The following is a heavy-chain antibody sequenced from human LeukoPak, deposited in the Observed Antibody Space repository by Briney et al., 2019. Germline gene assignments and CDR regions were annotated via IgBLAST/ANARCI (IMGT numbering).Heavy chain of an antibody. D-gene: IGHD6-19*01. J-gene: IGHJ5*02. V-gene: IGHV4-4*07. CDR1: GGSISSYY. CDR2: IYTSGST. CDR3: ARGPSGQWLVLKP. Sequence: SGTLSLTCTVSGGSISSYYWNWIRQSAGKGLEWIGRIYTSGSTNYNPSLKSRVTMSVDTSKNQFSLKLSSVTAADTAVYYCARGPSGQWLVLKPWGQGTLVTVSS.